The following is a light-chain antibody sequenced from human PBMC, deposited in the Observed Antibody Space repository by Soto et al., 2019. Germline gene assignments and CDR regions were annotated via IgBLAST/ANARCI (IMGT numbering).Light chain of an antibody. CDR3: SSCTTTTTPYV. V-gene: IGLV2-14*01. CDR1: FSDVGAYNY. CDR2: EVS. J-gene: IGLJ1*01. Sequence: QSVLTQPASVSGSPGQSITISCTGTFSDVGAYNYVSWYQQHPGRAPRLMIYEVSNRPSGVSNRFSGSKSGNTASLTISGLQADDEADYYCSSCTTTTTPYVFGTGTKVTVL.